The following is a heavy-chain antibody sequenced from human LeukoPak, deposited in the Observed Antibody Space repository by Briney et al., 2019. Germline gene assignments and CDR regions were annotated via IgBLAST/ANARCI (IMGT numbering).Heavy chain of an antibody. Sequence: WGSPRLSFAASGFTLSSYGMHWVRQAPGKGLEGVAVISYDGSNKYYADSVKGRFTISRDNSKNTLYLQMNSLRAEDTAVYYCAKEDIVVVPAAILGYWGQGTLVTVSS. D-gene: IGHD2-2*02. CDR1: GFTLSSYG. J-gene: IGHJ4*02. CDR3: AKEDIVVVPAAILGY. CDR2: ISYDGSNK. V-gene: IGHV3-30*18.